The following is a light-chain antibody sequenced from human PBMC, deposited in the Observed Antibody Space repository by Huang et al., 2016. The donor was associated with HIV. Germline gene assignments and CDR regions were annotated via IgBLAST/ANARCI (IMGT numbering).Light chain of an antibody. CDR1: QSVGSN. CDR2: GSA. V-gene: IGKV3-15*01. Sequence: EVVMTQSPATLSLSPGEGATLFCRASQSVGSNLACYQQKPGQAPRLLIYGSAARATGIPGRFSGRGSGTEYTLSIASLQAEDFGVYFCQQYNNWPPNTFGQGTKLEMK. CDR3: QQYNNWPPNT. J-gene: IGKJ2*01.